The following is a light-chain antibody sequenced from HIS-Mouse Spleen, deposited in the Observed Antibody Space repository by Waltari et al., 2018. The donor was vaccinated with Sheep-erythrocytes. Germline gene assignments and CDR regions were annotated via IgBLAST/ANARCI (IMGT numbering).Light chain of an antibody. Sequence: SYELTQPLSVSVALGQTARITWGGNNIGSKNVHWYQQKPGQAPVLVIYRDSNRHSGIPERFSGSNSGNTATLTISRAQAGDEADYYCQVWDSSTVVFGGGTKLTVL. CDR1: NIGSKN. CDR2: RDS. V-gene: IGLV3-9*01. J-gene: IGLJ2*01. CDR3: QVWDSSTVV.